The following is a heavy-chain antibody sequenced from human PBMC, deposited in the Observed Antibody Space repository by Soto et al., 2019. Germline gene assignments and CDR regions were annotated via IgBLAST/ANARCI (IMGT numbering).Heavy chain of an antibody. CDR3: ARDIYQNYYDSSGYYYGRDAFDI. Sequence: GGSLRLSCAASGFTFSDYYMSWIRQAPGKGMEWVSYISSSSSYTNYADSVKGRFTISRDHAKNSLYLQMNSLRAEDTAVYYCARDIYQNYYDSSGYYYGRDAFDIWGQGTMVTVSS. CDR2: ISSSSSYT. J-gene: IGHJ3*02. V-gene: IGHV3-11*06. CDR1: GFTFSDYY. D-gene: IGHD3-22*01.